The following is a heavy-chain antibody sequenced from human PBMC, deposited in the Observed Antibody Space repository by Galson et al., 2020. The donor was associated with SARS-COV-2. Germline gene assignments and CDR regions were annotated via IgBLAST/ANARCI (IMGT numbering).Heavy chain of an antibody. D-gene: IGHD3-16*01. CDR2: IYYSGST. V-gene: IGHV4-30-4*01. J-gene: IGHJ4*02. CDR3: ARVLGRWDAPMDY. CDR1: GGSISSGDYY. Sequence: ETSETLSLTCTVSGGSISSGDYYWSWIRQPPGKGLEWIGYIYYSGSTYYNPSLKSRVTISVDTSKNQFSLKLSSVTAADTAVYYCARVLGRWDAPMDYWGQGTLVTVSS.